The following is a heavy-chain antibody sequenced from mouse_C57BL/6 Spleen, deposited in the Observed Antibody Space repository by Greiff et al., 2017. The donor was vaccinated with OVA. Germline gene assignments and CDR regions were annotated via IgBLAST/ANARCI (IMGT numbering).Heavy chain of an antibody. CDR1: GFTFSDYG. V-gene: IGHV5-17*01. D-gene: IGHD2-3*01. Sequence: EVKLMESGGGLVKPGGSLKLSCAASGFTFSDYGMHWVRQAPEKGLEWVAYISSGSSTIYYADTVKGRFTISRDNAKNTLFLQMTSLRSEDTAMYYCARDGYYPLDCWGQGTTLTVSS. CDR2: ISSGSSTI. CDR3: ARDGYYPLDC. J-gene: IGHJ2*01.